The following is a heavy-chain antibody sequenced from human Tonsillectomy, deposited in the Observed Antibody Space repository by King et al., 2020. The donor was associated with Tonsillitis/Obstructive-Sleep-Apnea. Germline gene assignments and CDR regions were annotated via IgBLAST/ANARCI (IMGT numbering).Heavy chain of an antibody. V-gene: IGHV4-59*01. CDR3: ARVQRGSYYGYYSSYMDV. CDR1: GGSISSYY. CDR2: IYYSGST. D-gene: IGHD1-26*01. J-gene: IGHJ6*03. Sequence: QLQESGPGLVKPSETLSLTCTVSGGSISSYYWSWIRQPPGKGLEWVGYIYYSGSTNYNPSLKSRVTISVDTSKNHFSLKLSSETAADTAMYYCARVQRGSYYGYYSSYMDVWGKGTPVTVSS.